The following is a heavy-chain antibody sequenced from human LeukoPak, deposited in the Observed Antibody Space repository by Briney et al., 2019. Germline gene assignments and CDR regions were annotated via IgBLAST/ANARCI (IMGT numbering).Heavy chain of an antibody. CDR1: RYTFTSYF. J-gene: IGHJ6*03. Sequence: ASLKVSCKASRYTFTSYFIHWVRQAPGQGLEWMGLINPSVGSTNYAQKLQGRVTMTRDTSTSTVYMELSSLRSEDTAVYYCARGPSITMVRGGQWYYYMDVWGKGTTVTISS. V-gene: IGHV1-46*04. D-gene: IGHD3-10*01. CDR2: INPSVGST. CDR3: ARGPSITMVRGGQWYYYMDV.